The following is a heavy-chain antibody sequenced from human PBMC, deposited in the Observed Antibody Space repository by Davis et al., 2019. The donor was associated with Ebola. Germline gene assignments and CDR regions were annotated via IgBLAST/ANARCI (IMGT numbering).Heavy chain of an antibody. Sequence: GESLKISCAASGFTFSSYGMHWVRQAPGKGLEWVAVISYDGSNKYYADSVKGRFTISRDNSKNTLYLQMNSLRAEDTAVYYCAKVGFVVVVAGPFDYWGQGTLVTVSS. V-gene: IGHV3-30*18. CDR3: AKVGFVVVVAGPFDY. CDR1: GFTFSSYG. D-gene: IGHD2-15*01. J-gene: IGHJ4*02. CDR2: ISYDGSNK.